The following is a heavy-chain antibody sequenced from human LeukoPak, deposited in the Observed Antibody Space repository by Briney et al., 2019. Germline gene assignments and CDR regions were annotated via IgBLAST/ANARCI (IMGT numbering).Heavy chain of an antibody. CDR2: IYTSGSA. J-gene: IGHJ5*02. CDR3: ARAVGSSESNWFDP. Sequence: SQTLSLTCTVSGGSMSSRSYYWSWIRQPAGKGLEWIGRIYTSGSANYNPSLKSRVTISLDTSKNQFSLRLSSVTAADTAVYYCARAVGSSESNWFDPWGQGTLATVSS. D-gene: IGHD1-26*01. CDR1: GGSMSSRSYY. V-gene: IGHV4-61*02.